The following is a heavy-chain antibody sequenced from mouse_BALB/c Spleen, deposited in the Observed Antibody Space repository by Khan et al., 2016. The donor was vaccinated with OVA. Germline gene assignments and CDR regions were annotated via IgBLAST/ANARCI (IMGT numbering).Heavy chain of an antibody. V-gene: IGHV5-6*01. J-gene: IGHJ2*01. CDR3: ARQPGYYGSRSDFDY. D-gene: IGHD1-1*01. Sequence: EVELVESGGDLVKPGGSLKLSCAASGFTFSSYGMSWVRQTPDKRLEWVATISSGGSYIYYPDSVKGRFTISRDNVKNTLYLQMSSLRSEDTAMYYCARQPGYYGSRSDFDYWGQGTTLTVSA. CDR2: ISSGGSYI. CDR1: GFTFSSYG.